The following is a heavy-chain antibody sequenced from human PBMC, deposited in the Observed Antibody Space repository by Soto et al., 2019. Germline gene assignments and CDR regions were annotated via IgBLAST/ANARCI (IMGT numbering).Heavy chain of an antibody. CDR3: ARLSFIAAAADAFDI. J-gene: IGHJ3*02. CDR2: IYSGGST. Sequence: GGSLRLSCAASGFTVSSNYMSWVRQAPGKGLEWVSVIYSGGSTYYADSVKGRFTISRDNSKNTLYLQMNSLRAEDTAVYYCARLSFIAAAADAFDIWGQGTMVTVSS. D-gene: IGHD6-13*01. V-gene: IGHV3-66*01. CDR1: GFTVSSNY.